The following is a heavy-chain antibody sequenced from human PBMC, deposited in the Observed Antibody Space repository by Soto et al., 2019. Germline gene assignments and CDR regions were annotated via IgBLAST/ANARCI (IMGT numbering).Heavy chain of an antibody. CDR1: GGTFGSDA. D-gene: IGHD3-22*01. Sequence: QVHLMQSGAEVKKPGSSVKVSCKASGGTFGSDAITWVRQAPGQGLEWVGRIIPIFGTTNYAQNLQCRVTISADKSTLTSYMELHSLTSDDTALYYCARDRTDSGYYTNWLDPWGQGTQVTVSS. CDR3: ARDRTDSGYYTNWLDP. V-gene: IGHV1-69*06. CDR2: IIPIFGTT. J-gene: IGHJ5*02.